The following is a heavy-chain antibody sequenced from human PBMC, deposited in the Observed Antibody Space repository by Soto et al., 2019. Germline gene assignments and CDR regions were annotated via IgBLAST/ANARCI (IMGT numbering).Heavy chain of an antibody. CDR1: GGSISSGGYS. V-gene: IGHV4-30-2*01. J-gene: IGHJ4*02. Sequence: PSETLSLTCAVSGGSISSGGYSWNWIRQPPGKGLEWIGYIYQSGSTYYNPSLKSRVTISVDRSKNQFSLRLTSVTAADTAVYYCARGHVLRGYYGSGSYPYFDYWGQGTLVTVSS. CDR3: ARGHVLRGYYGSGSYPYFDY. CDR2: IYQSGST. D-gene: IGHD3-10*01.